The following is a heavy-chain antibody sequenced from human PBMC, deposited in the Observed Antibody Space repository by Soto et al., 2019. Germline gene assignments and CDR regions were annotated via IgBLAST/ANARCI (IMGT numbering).Heavy chain of an antibody. CDR3: ARSRGYSYGYNYYYYYGMDV. V-gene: IGHV1-69*13. CDR1: GGTFSSYA. D-gene: IGHD5-18*01. Sequence: SSVKVSCKASGGTFSSYAISWVRQAPGQGLEWMGGIIPIFGTANYAQKFQGRVTITADESTSTAYMELSSLRSEDTAVYYCARSRGYSYGYNYYYYYGMDVWGQGTKLTVSS. J-gene: IGHJ6*02. CDR2: IIPIFGTA.